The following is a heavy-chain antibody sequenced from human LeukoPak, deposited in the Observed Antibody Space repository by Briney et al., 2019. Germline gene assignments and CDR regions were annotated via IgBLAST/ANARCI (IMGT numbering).Heavy chain of an antibody. Sequence: KSSETLSLTCAVSGGSISSSNWWSWVRQPPGKGLEWVGEIYHSGSTNYNPSLKSRVTISVDKSKNQFSLKLSSVTAADTAVYYCASGAEWLHPKHYGMDVWGQGTTVTVSS. D-gene: IGHD5-24*01. CDR1: GGSISSSNW. CDR3: ASGAEWLHPKHYGMDV. CDR2: IYHSGST. V-gene: IGHV4-4*02. J-gene: IGHJ6*02.